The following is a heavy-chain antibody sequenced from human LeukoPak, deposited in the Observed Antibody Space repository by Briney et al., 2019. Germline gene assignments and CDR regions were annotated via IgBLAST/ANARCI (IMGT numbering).Heavy chain of an antibody. CDR2: IKQDGSEK. Sequence: GGSLRLSWAASGFTFSSYWMSWVRQAPGKGLEWVANIKQDGSEKYYVDSVKGRFTISRDNTKNSLSMQMNSLKAEDTAVYYCARAVVYGDYQIFDYWGQGTLVTVSS. CDR3: ARAVVYGDYQIFDY. CDR1: GFTFSSYW. J-gene: IGHJ4*02. V-gene: IGHV3-7*01. D-gene: IGHD4-17*01.